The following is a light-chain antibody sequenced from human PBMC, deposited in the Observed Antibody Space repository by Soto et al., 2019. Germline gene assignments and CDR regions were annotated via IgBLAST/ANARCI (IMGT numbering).Light chain of an antibody. CDR1: SSNIGAGYD. J-gene: IGLJ2*01. CDR3: QSYDTSLNAVL. CDR2: GNS. Sequence: QAVVTQPPSVSGAPGQRVTISCTGSSSNIGAGYDVHWYQHLPGAAPKLLIFGNSNRPEGVTDRFSGSTSGTSASLAITGVQAEDEADYYCQSYDTSLNAVLFGGETKLTVL. V-gene: IGLV1-40*01.